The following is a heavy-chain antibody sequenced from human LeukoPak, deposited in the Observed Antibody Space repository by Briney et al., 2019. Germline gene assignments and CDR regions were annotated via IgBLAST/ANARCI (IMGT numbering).Heavy chain of an antibody. CDR3: AAARITMIVVATPDAFDI. CDR2: INPSGGST. CDR1: GYTFTNYY. Sequence: ASVKVSCKTSGYTFTNYYMHWVRQAPGQGLEWMGIINPSGGSTSYAQKFQGRVTMTRDMSTSTVYMELSSLRSEDTAVYYCAAARITMIVVATPDAFDIWGQGTMVTVSS. J-gene: IGHJ3*02. D-gene: IGHD3-22*01. V-gene: IGHV1-46*01.